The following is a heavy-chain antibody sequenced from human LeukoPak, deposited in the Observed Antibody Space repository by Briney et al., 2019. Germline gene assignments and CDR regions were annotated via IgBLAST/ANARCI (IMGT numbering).Heavy chain of an antibody. CDR3: ARIGGGCSSRYSFVR. CDR1: GYTFTGYC. D-gene: IGHD2-2*01. J-gene: IGHJ5*02. CDR2: INPNSGGT. V-gene: IGHV1-2*02. Sequence: EASVKVSCTASGYTFTGYCMHWVRQAPGQGLEWMGRINPNSGGTNHAHKFQGSVTMSRDTSISTAYLEKSSLRADATAMYYCARIGGGCSSRYSFVRWVGGAMATVS.